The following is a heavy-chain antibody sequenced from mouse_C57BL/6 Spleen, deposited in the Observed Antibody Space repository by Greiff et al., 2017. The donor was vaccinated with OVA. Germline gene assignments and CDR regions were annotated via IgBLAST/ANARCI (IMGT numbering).Heavy chain of an antibody. Sequence: EVHLVESGGGLVKPGGSLKLSCAASGFTFSSYAMSWVRQTPEKRLEWVATVSDGGSYTSYPDNVKGRFTISRDNAKNNLYLQMSHLKSEDTAMYYCARDWDRNYYFDYWGQGTTLTVSS. CDR2: VSDGGSYT. J-gene: IGHJ2*01. D-gene: IGHD3-3*01. V-gene: IGHV5-4*01. CDR1: GFTFSSYA. CDR3: ARDWDRNYYFDY.